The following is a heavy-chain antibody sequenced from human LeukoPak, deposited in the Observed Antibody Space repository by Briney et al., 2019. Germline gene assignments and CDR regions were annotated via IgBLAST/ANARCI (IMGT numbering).Heavy chain of an antibody. CDR1: GFTFSDYY. J-gene: IGHJ4*02. Sequence: GGSLRLSCAASGFTFSDYYMSWIRQAPGKGLEWVSLIYSGGSTYYADSVKGRFTISRDNSKNTLYLQMNSLRAEDTAVYYCARRAGGYSHPYDYWGQGTLVTVSS. CDR2: IYSGGST. D-gene: IGHD4-23*01. V-gene: IGHV3-53*01. CDR3: ARRAGGYSHPYDY.